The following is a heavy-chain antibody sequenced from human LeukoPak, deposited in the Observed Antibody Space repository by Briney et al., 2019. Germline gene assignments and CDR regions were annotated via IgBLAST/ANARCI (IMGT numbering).Heavy chain of an antibody. V-gene: IGHV4-4*07. CDR1: GGSISSYY. D-gene: IGHD4-4*01. J-gene: IGHJ4*02. CDR3: ARDESDDYSNVFDY. Sequence: PSQTLSLTCTVSGGSISSYYWSWIRQPAGKGLEWIGRIYTSGSTNYNPSLKSRVTMSVDTSKNQFSLKLSSVTAADTAVYYCARDESDDYSNVFDYWGQGTLVTVSS. CDR2: IYTSGST.